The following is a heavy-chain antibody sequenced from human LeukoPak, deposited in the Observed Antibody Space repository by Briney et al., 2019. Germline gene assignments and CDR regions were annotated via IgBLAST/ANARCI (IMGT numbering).Heavy chain of an antibody. V-gene: IGHV3-30-3*01. D-gene: IGHD3-16*01. J-gene: IGHJ3*01. Sequence: GGSLRPSCTASGFIFSDYSMHWVRQTPGQGLEWVAAIAADGDLKNYADSTKGRFTISRDNSQDTVYLEIDSLRRDDTAIYYCARWGLYYDNAGSDTNVFDLWGHGTMVTVSS. CDR3: ARWGLYYDNAGSDTNVFDL. CDR1: GFIFSDYS. CDR2: IAADGDLK.